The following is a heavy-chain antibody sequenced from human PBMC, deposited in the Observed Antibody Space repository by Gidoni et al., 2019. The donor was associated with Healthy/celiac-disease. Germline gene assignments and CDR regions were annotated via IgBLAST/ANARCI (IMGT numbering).Heavy chain of an antibody. D-gene: IGHD5-12*01. Sequence: HVQLVQSGAGVKKPGCSVEVAWKASGGTFCVYAIRGVRQAPGQGIEWMGRFIPNLGTANYAQKFQGRITITADKSTSTAYMELSSLRYEDTAVYYCARAPAQMAIDYWGQGTLVTVSS. V-gene: IGHV1-69*09. J-gene: IGHJ4*02. CDR3: ARAPAQMAIDY. CDR2: FIPNLGTA. CDR1: GGTFCVYA.